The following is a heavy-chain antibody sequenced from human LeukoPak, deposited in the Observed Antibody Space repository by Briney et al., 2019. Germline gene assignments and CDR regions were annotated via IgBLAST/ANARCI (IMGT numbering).Heavy chain of an antibody. V-gene: IGHV3-30*02. CDR1: GFTFSSYG. CDR2: IRYDGNNK. CDR3: AREGGNYYAGFDY. D-gene: IGHD1-26*01. J-gene: IGHJ4*02. Sequence: QPGGSLRLSCAASGFTFSSYGMHWVRQAPGKGLEWVAFIRYDGNNKHYTDSVKGRFTISRDNSKNTLYLQMNSLRADDMAVYYCAREGGNYYAGFDYWGQGTLVTVSS.